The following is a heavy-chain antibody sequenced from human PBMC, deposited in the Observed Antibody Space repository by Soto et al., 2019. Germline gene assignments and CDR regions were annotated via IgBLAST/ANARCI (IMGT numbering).Heavy chain of an antibody. CDR1: GASISYGGFT. CDR2: ISHLEST. Sequence: SETLSLTCTVSGASISYGGFTWSWIRQSPGKGLEWIGYISHLESTYFHPSFKSRLTMSIGRTRNQFSLKLSSVTAADMAVYYCARGGGYDSFDYWGQGVLVTVSS. V-gene: IGHV4-30-2*06. CDR3: ARGGGYDSFDY. D-gene: IGHD5-12*01. J-gene: IGHJ4*02.